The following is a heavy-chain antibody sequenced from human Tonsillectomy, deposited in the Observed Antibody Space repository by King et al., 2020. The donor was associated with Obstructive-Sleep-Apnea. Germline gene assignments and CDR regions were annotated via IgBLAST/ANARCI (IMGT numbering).Heavy chain of an antibody. J-gene: IGHJ4*02. CDR1: GFTFSSYA. CDR3: ARDYQGYDSSGYFDY. V-gene: IGHV3-30*04. D-gene: IGHD3-22*01. Sequence: VQLVESGGGVVQPGRSLRLSCAASGFTFSSYAMHWVRQAPGKGLDGGAVISYDGSNKYYADSVKGRFTISRDNSKNTLYLQMNSLRAEDTAVYYCARDYQGYDSSGYFDYWGQGTLVTVSS. CDR2: ISYDGSNK.